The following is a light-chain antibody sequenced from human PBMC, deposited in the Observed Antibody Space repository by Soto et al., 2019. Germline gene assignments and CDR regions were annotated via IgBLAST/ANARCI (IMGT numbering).Light chain of an antibody. CDR3: QQSFSSPRT. J-gene: IGKJ3*01. V-gene: IGKV1-39*01. CDR1: QSISSF. Sequence: DIQMTQTPPSLSASVGDRVTLTCRASQSISSFLAWYQQKPGKAPRLLIYATSTLQSGVPSRFSGSGSGTDFTLTISSLQPEDVATYYCQQSFSSPRTFGPGTKVDIK. CDR2: ATS.